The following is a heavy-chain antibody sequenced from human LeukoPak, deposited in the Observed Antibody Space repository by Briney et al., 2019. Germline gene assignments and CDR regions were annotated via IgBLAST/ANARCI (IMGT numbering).Heavy chain of an antibody. D-gene: IGHD2-21*02. CDR3: ASCGGDCYSSLPYYYYGMDV. Sequence: ASVKVSCKASGYTFTSYDINWVRQATGQGLEWIGWMNPNRGNTGYAQKFQGRVTMTRNTSISTAYMELSSLRPEDTAMYYCASCGGDCYSSLPYYYYGMDVWGQRTTVSVSS. CDR2: MNPNRGNT. CDR1: GYTFTSYD. J-gene: IGHJ6*02. V-gene: IGHV1-8*01.